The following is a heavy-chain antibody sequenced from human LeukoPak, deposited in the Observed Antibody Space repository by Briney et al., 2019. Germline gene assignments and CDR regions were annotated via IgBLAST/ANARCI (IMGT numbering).Heavy chain of an antibody. V-gene: IGHV3-23*01. D-gene: IGHD2-15*01. Sequence: GGSLRLSCAASGFTFSSYAMSWVRQAPGKGLEWVSAISGNGGSTYYADSVKGRFTISRDNSKNTLYLQMNSLRAEDTAVYYCAKDGSQDVVVVAATPFDYWGQGTLVTVSS. CDR2: ISGNGGST. J-gene: IGHJ4*02. CDR1: GFTFSSYA. CDR3: AKDGSQDVVVVAATPFDY.